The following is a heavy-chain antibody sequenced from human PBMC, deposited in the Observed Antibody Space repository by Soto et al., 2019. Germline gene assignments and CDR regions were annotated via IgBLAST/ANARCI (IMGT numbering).Heavy chain of an antibody. D-gene: IGHD2-21*01. Sequence: QAQLVQSGGEVKRPGASVKVSCQASGYTFSNYGVSGVRQAPGQGLQWMGWVSAQSGKTKYEEMLKGRHSLTTATSTITAYMDMRSLTSDDTAVYYCATDAPCNYFGGDVMACYSYNMDVWGQGTTVTVSS. CDR1: GYTFSNYG. J-gene: IGHJ6*02. V-gene: IGHV1-18*01. CDR2: VSAQSGKT. CDR3: ATDAPCNYFGGDVMACYSYNMDV.